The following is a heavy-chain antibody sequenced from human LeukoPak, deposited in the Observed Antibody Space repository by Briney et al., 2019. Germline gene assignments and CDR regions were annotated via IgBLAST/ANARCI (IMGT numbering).Heavy chain of an antibody. CDR1: GGSVNSGSYY. Sequence: SETLSLTCTVSGGSVNSGSYYWNWIRQPPGKGLEWIGYIYYSGSTNYNPSLKSRVTISVDTSKNQFSLKLSSVTAADTAVYYCVTYYFDSSGPKKNYWGQGTLVTVSS. CDR2: IYYSGST. CDR3: VTYYFDSSGPKKNY. D-gene: IGHD3-22*01. V-gene: IGHV4-61*01. J-gene: IGHJ4*02.